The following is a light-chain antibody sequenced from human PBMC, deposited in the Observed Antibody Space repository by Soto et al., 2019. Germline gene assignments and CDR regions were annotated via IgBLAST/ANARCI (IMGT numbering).Light chain of an antibody. J-gene: IGKJ4*01. V-gene: IGKV1-5*01. CDR3: QQYDNLPLT. Sequence: DIQMTQSPSTLSASVGDRVTITCRASQTIHSFLAWYQQKAGKAPKLLIYDASNLESGVPSRFSGSGSGTDFTFTISSLQPEDIATYYCQQYDNLPLTFGGGTKVDIK. CDR1: QTIHSF. CDR2: DAS.